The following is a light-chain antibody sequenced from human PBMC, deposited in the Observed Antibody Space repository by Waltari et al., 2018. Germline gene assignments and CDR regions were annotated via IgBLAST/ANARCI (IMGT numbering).Light chain of an antibody. V-gene: IGLV1-47*01. J-gene: IGLJ3*02. Sequence: QSVLTQSPSASGTPGQRVTIACSGSSSNLGSNYVYWYQQLPGTAPKLLIYRSVQRPSGVPARFSGSKSSTSASLAISGLRSEDEGDYYCVAWDDSLSGLWVFGGGTKLTVL. CDR3: VAWDDSLSGLWV. CDR2: RSV. CDR1: SSNLGSNY.